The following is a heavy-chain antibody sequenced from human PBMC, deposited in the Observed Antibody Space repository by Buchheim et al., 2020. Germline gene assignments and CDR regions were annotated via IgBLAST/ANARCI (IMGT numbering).Heavy chain of an antibody. V-gene: IGHV3-23*01. J-gene: IGHJ4*02. CDR1: GFTFTTSP. CDR2: ISASGAGT. D-gene: IGHD3-16*01. Sequence: EVQLLESGGGLVQPGGSPRLSCAASGFTFTTSPMSWVRQAPGKGLEWVSAISASGAGTSYADSVKGRFTMSRDNAKNTLYLQMNSLRAEDTAVYYCARDDYQTYWGQGTL. CDR3: ARDDYQTY.